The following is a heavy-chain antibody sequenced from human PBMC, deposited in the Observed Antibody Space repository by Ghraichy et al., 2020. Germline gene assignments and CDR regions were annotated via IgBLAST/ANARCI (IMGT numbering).Heavy chain of an antibody. CDR2: ISCDGSNT. Sequence: GGSLRLSCAASGFTFSSYAMHWVRQAPGKGLEWVAGISCDGSNTYYTDSVKGRFSISRDNSKNPLYLQMNSLRAEDTALYYCARNLVAALSADDWFDPWGQGTLVTVSS. D-gene: IGHD5-12*01. CDR3: ARNLVAALSADDWFDP. J-gene: IGHJ5*02. V-gene: IGHV3-30*04. CDR1: GFTFSSYA.